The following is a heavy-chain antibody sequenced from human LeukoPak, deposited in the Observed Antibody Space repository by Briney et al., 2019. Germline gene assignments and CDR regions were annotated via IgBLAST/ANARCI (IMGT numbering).Heavy chain of an antibody. CDR2: ISGSGVST. J-gene: IGHJ3*02. Sequence: GGSLRLSCAASGFTFSSFGMSWVRQAPGKGLEWVSAISGSGVSTYYADSVKGRFTISRDNSKNTLYLQMNSLRAEDTAIYYCAREWKFDIWGQGTMVTVSS. V-gene: IGHV3-23*01. D-gene: IGHD1-1*01. CDR1: GFTFSSFG. CDR3: AREWKFDI.